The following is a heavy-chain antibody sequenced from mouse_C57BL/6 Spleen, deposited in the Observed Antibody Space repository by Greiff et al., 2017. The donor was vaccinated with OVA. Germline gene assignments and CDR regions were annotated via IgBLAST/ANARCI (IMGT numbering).Heavy chain of an antibody. Sequence: VQLKQSGPELVKPGASVKISCKASGYSFTGYYMNWVKQSPEKSLEWIGEINPSTGGTTYNQKFKAKATLTVDKSSSTAYMQLKSLTSEDSAVYYCARREYYEDYWGQVTTLTVSS. CDR2: INPSTGGT. J-gene: IGHJ2*01. CDR3: ARREYYEDY. CDR1: GYSFTGYY. D-gene: IGHD1-1*01. V-gene: IGHV1-42*01.